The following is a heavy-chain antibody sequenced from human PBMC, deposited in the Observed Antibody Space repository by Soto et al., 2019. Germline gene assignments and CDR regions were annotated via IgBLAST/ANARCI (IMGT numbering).Heavy chain of an antibody. Sequence: PGGSLRLSCAASGFTFSSYAMSWVRQAPGKGLEWVSAISGSGGSTYYADSVKGWFTISRDNSKNTLYLQMNSLRAEDTAVYYCAKDHARITMIVVVNPQWFDPWGQGTLVTVSS. CDR3: AKDHARITMIVVVNPQWFDP. D-gene: IGHD3-22*01. CDR1: GFTFSSYA. CDR2: ISGSGGST. J-gene: IGHJ5*02. V-gene: IGHV3-23*01.